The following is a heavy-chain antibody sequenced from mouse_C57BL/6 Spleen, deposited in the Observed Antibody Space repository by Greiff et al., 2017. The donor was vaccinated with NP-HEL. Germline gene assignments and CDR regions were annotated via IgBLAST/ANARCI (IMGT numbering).Heavy chain of an antibody. CDR2: INPSNGGT. CDR1: GYTFTSYW. Sequence: QVQLQQPGTELVKPGASVKLSCKASGYTFTSYWMHWVKQRPGQGLEWIGNINPSNGGTKYNEKFKSKATLTVDKSSSTAYMQLSSLTSEDSAVYYCAREAITTGGFMDYWGQGTSVTVSS. J-gene: IGHJ4*01. V-gene: IGHV1-53*01. CDR3: AREAITTGGFMDY. D-gene: IGHD1-1*01.